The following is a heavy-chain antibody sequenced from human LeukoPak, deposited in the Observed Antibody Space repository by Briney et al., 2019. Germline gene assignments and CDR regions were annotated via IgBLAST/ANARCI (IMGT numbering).Heavy chain of an antibody. Sequence: SETLSLTCTVSGYSISSGYYWGWIRQPPGKGLEWIGSIYHSGSTYYNPSLKSRVTISVDTSKNQFSLKLSSVSAADTAVYYCARGIRGVMGNWFDPWGQGTLVTVSS. V-gene: IGHV4-38-2*02. CDR1: GYSISSGYY. CDR2: IYHSGST. J-gene: IGHJ5*02. CDR3: ARGIRGVMGNWFDP. D-gene: IGHD3-10*01.